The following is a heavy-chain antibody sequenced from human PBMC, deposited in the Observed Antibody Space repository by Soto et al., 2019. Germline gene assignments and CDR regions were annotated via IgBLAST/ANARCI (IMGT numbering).Heavy chain of an antibody. V-gene: IGHV3-9*01. D-gene: IGHD3-10*01. CDR2: ISWNSGSI. CDR3: AKEMGMVRGPFDY. J-gene: IGHJ4*02. CDR1: GFTFDDYA. Sequence: EVQLVESGGGLVQPGRSLRLSCAASGFTFDDYAMHWGRQAPGKGLEWVSGISWNSGSIGYADSVKGRFTISRDNAKNSLYLQMNSLRAEDTALYYCAKEMGMVRGPFDYWGQGTLVTVSS.